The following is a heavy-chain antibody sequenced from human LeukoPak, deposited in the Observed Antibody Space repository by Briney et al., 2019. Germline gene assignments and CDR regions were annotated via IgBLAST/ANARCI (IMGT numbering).Heavy chain of an antibody. CDR2: IYYNGAIT. CDR3: ARDRLGPSFSVSHFDL. CDR1: GFTFVDYG. D-gene: IGHD3-3*02. J-gene: IGHJ4*02. V-gene: IGHV3-20*04. Sequence: GGSLRLSCATSGFTFVDYGLSWVRRAPGKGLEWLCAIYYNGAITDYADSVKGRFTISRDNAKNSLYLRMDSLRAEDTALYYCARDRLGPSFSVSHFDLWGQGTLVTVSS.